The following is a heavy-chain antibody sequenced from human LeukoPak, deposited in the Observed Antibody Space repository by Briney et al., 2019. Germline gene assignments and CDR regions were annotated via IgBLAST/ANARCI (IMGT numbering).Heavy chain of an antibody. V-gene: IGHV1-18*01. Sequence: ASAKVSCKASGYTFTSYGISWVRQAPGQGLEWMGWISAYNGNTNYAQKLQGRVTMTTDTSTSTAYMELRSLRSDDTAVYYCARLASHDFWSGYPNWFDPWGQGTLVTVSS. CDR1: GYTFTSYG. CDR3: ARLASHDFWSGYPNWFDP. J-gene: IGHJ5*02. D-gene: IGHD3-3*01. CDR2: ISAYNGNT.